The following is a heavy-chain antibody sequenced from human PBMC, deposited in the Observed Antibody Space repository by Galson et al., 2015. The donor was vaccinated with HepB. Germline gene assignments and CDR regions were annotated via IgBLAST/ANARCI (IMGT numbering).Heavy chain of an antibody. Sequence: SVKVSCKASGYTFTSYAMHWVPQAPGQRLEWMGWINAGNGNTKYSQKFQGRVTITRDTSACTAYMELSSLRSEDTAVYYCATLGTTGTTPYYYYYGMDVWGQGTTVTVSS. CDR2: INAGNGNT. CDR1: GYTFTSYA. D-gene: IGHD1-1*01. J-gene: IGHJ6*02. CDR3: ATLGTTGTTPYYYYYGMDV. V-gene: IGHV1-3*01.